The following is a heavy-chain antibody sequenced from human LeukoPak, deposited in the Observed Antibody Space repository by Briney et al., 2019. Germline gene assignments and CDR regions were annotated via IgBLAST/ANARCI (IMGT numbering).Heavy chain of an antibody. V-gene: IGHV3-21*01. J-gene: IGHJ4*02. Sequence: KSGGSLRLSCATSGFSFSSTSLNWVRQAPGKGLQYVSSIDTSSYTYYADSVKGRFTISRDNAKNSLYLQMNSLRAEDTSVYYCATESSGALDYWGQGTLVTVSS. D-gene: IGHD1-26*01. CDR3: ATESSGALDY. CDR2: IDTSSYT. CDR1: GFSFSSTS.